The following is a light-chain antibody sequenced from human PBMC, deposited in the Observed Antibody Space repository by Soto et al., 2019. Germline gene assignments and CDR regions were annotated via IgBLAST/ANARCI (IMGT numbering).Light chain of an antibody. V-gene: IGKV3-20*01. CDR2: AAS. J-gene: IGKJ3*01. Sequence: EIVLTQSPGTLSLSPGDRATLSCRASHSINTSFLAWFQQKPGQAPRLLIYAASTMDTGIPDRFSGSASETDFTLTINRLEPEDSAVYYCQQYASAPFSLGPGTKVDIK. CDR1: HSINTSF. CDR3: QQYASAPFS.